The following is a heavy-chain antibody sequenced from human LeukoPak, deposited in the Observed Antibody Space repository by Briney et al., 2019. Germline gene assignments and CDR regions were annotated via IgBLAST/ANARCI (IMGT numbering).Heavy chain of an antibody. J-gene: IGHJ4*02. CDR2: ISGSGGST. CDR3: ARGVGATNIDFDY. CDR1: GGSFSGYY. V-gene: IGHV3-23*01. Sequence: ETLSLTCAVYGGSFSGYYWSWVRQAPGKGLEWVSAISGSGGSTYYADSVKGRFTISRDNSKNTLYLQMNSLRAEDTAVYYCARGVGATNIDFDYWGQGTLVTVSS. D-gene: IGHD1-26*01.